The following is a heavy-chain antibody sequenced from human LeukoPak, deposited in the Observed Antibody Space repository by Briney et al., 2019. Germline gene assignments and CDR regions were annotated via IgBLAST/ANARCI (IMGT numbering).Heavy chain of an antibody. CDR1: GGSFSGYY. CDR3: ARAPYCTNGVCYYYGMDV. CDR2: INHSGST. Sequence: PSETLSLTCAVYGGSFSGYYWSWIRQPPGKGLEWIGEINHSGSTNYNPSFKSRVTISVDTSKNQFSLKLSSVTAADTAVYYCARAPYCTNGVCYYYGMDVWGQGTTVTVSS. V-gene: IGHV4-34*01. J-gene: IGHJ6*02. D-gene: IGHD2-8*01.